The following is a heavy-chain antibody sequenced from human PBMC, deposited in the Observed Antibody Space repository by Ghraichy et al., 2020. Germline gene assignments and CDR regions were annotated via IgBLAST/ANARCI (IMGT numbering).Heavy chain of an antibody. D-gene: IGHD4-17*01. CDR3: AKQSTYEYGDYNYYFDN. J-gene: IGHJ4*02. CDR2: IAHDGSSK. V-gene: IGHV3-30*18. CDR1: EFTFSSFG. Sequence: SCAASEFTFSSFGMHWVRQAPGKGLEWVAMIAHDGSSKYYADSVKGRFTISRDNSKNAVFLQLNSLRLEDTAVYFCAKQSTYEYGDYNYYFDNWGQGTLVAISS.